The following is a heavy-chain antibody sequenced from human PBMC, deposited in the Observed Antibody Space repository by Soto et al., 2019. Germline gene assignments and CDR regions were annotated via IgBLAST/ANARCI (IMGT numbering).Heavy chain of an antibody. CDR2: INPDGSEK. J-gene: IGHJ4*02. Sequence: PGGSLRLSCAASGFTFTNFWMDWVRQAPGKGLEWVANINPDGSEKHYVDSVKGRFTISRDNARNSLYLQMTSLTAEDSALYSCSRSIDSWGQGTRVTVSS. CDR1: GFTFTNFW. CDR3: SRSIDS. V-gene: IGHV3-7*01.